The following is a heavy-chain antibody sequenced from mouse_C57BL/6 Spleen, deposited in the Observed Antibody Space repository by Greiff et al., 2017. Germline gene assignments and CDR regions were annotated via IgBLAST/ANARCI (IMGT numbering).Heavy chain of an antibody. D-gene: IGHD2-3*01. J-gene: IGHJ1*03. CDR1: GYTFTDYE. V-gene: IGHV1-15*01. Sequence: VKLVESGAELVRPGASVTLSCKASGYTFTDYEMHWVKQTPVHGLEWIGAIDPETGGTAYNQKFKGKAILTADKSSSTAYMELRSLTSEDSAVYYCTRYDGYIYWYFDVWGTGTTVTVSS. CDR3: TRYDGYIYWYFDV. CDR2: IDPETGGT.